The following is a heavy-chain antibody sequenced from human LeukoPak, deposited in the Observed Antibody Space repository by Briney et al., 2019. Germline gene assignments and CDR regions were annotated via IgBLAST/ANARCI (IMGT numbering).Heavy chain of an antibody. CDR2: INHSGST. D-gene: IGHD3-10*01. J-gene: IGHJ6*02. V-gene: IGHV4-34*01. CDR3: ARGLWFGELFPGDYGMDV. Sequence: SETLSPTCAVYGGSFSGYYWSWIRQPPGKGLEWIGEINHSGSTNYNPSLKSRVTISVDTSKNQFSLKLSSVTAADTAVDYCARGLWFGELFPGDYGMDVWGQGTTVTVSS. CDR1: GGSFSGYY.